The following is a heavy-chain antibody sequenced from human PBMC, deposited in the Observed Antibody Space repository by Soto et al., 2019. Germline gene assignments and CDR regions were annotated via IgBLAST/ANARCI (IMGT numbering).Heavy chain of an antibody. J-gene: IGHJ3*02. Sequence: GGSLRLSCAASGFSFDDYGMNWVRQVPGKGLEWISSINWNGADTAYVDSVKGRFTISRDNAKNSLYLQMNSLRDEDTAFYYCARDRVRYDFYAFDICGQGTMVTVSS. CDR3: ARDRVRYDFYAFDI. V-gene: IGHV3-20*04. D-gene: IGHD3-3*01. CDR1: GFSFDDYG. CDR2: INWNGADT.